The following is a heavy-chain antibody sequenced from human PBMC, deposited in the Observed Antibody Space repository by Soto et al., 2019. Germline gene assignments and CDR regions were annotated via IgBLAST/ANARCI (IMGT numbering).Heavy chain of an antibody. CDR1: GGTFSSYA. D-gene: IGHD6-6*01. CDR3: ARPRGYSSSPLRENWFDP. Sequence: GASVKVSCKASGGTFSSYAISWVRQAPGQGLEWMGGIIPIFGTANYAQKFQGRVTITADESTSTAYMELSSLRSEDTAVYYCARPRGYSSSPLRENWFDPWGQGTLVTVSS. V-gene: IGHV1-69*13. CDR2: IIPIFGTA. J-gene: IGHJ5*02.